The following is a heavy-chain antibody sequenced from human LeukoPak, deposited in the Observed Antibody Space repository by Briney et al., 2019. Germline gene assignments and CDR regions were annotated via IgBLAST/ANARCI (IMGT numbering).Heavy chain of an antibody. J-gene: IGHJ3*02. D-gene: IGHD6-25*01. Sequence: GGSLRLSCAASGFTFSSYSMNWVRQAPGKGLEWVSSISSGSSSICYADSVKGRFTISRDNAKNSLYLQMNSLRAEDTAVYYCARKREGAFDIWGQGTMVTVSS. CDR1: GFTFSSYS. V-gene: IGHV3-21*01. CDR2: ISSGSSSI. CDR3: ARKREGAFDI.